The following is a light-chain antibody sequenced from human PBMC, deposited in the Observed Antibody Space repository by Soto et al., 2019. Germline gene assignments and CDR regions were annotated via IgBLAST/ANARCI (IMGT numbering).Light chain of an antibody. J-gene: IGKJ1*01. CDR3: QQYNRYAVT. CDR2: KAS. Sequence: IQMTQSPSTLSASVGDRVSITCRASQTIFSWLAWYQQKPGKAPNLLIYKASSLESGVPSRYSGSGSGTEFTLTISGLQPDDFAAYYCQQYNRYAVTFGQGTKVDIK. V-gene: IGKV1-5*03. CDR1: QTIFSW.